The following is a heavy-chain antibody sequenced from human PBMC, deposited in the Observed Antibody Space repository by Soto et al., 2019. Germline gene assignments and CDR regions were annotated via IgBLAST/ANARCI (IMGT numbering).Heavy chain of an antibody. Sequence: ASVKVSCKVSGYTLTELSMHWVRQAPGKGLERMGGFDPEDGETIYAQKFQGRVTMTEDTSTDTAYMELSSLRSEDTAVYYCATPRGDYDILTGSQMFFDYWGQGTLVTVSS. CDR1: GYTLTELS. D-gene: IGHD3-9*01. V-gene: IGHV1-24*01. J-gene: IGHJ4*02. CDR3: ATPRGDYDILTGSQMFFDY. CDR2: FDPEDGET.